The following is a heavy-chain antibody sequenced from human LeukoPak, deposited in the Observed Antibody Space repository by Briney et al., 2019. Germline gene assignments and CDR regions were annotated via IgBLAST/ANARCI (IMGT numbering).Heavy chain of an antibody. D-gene: IGHD3-10*01. Sequence: SETLSLTCTVSGGSISSYYWSWIRQPAGKGLEWIGRIYTSGSTNYNPSLKSRVTMSVDTSKNQFSLKLSSVTAADTAVYYCARGDYGSGSTLRGLFDYWGQGSLVTVSS. CDR2: IYTSGST. CDR3: ARGDYGSGSTLRGLFDY. V-gene: IGHV4-4*07. J-gene: IGHJ4*02. CDR1: GGSISSYY.